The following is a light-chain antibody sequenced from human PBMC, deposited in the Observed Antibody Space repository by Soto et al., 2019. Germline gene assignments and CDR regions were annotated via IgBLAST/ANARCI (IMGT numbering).Light chain of an antibody. Sequence: QSALTQPASVSGSPGQSITISCTGTSSDVGSYTYVSWYQQHPGKAPKLMIYEVRNRPSGVSDRFSGSKSGKPASLTIFGLQAGDEADYYCSSYTTNTTQVLGGGTTLTVL. J-gene: IGLJ2*01. V-gene: IGLV2-14*01. CDR3: SSYTTNTTQV. CDR2: EVR. CDR1: SSDVGSYTY.